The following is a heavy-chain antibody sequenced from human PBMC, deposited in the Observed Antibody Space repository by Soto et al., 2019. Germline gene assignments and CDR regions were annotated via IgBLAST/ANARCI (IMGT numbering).Heavy chain of an antibody. J-gene: IGHJ4*02. Sequence: QVQLVQSGAEVKKPGSSVKVSCKASGGTFISYAISWVRQAPGRGLEWMGGISPVFGTANYTQKFQGRVTITAYESTSTAYMELSSLRSEDTALYYCARGRVTTYLTEFDYWGQGTLVTVSS. D-gene: IGHD4-17*01. V-gene: IGHV1-69*01. CDR3: ARGRVTTYLTEFDY. CDR2: ISPVFGTA. CDR1: GGTFISYA.